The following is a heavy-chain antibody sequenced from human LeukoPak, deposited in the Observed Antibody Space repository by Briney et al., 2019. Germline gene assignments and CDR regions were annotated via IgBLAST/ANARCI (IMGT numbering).Heavy chain of an antibody. V-gene: IGHV3-15*01. J-gene: IGHJ4*02. Sequence: GGSLRLSCAASAFNFNRAWMSWARQAPGKGLEWVGRIKSRLDGETIEYAAPVKDRFIISRDDSKNMLYLQMNSLKTEDTAFYYCTAEYWGSLKYWGQGTLVTVSS. CDR2: IKSRLDGETI. CDR1: AFNFNRAW. CDR3: TAEYWGSLKY. D-gene: IGHD2-8*02.